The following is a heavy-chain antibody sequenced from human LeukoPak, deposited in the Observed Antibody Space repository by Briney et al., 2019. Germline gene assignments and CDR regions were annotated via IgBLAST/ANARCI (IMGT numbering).Heavy chain of an antibody. D-gene: IGHD3-10*01. V-gene: IGHV1-18*04. CDR3: ARDNHELLWFGELYPLDY. J-gene: IGHJ4*02. CDR2: ISAYNGNT. CDR1: GYTFTSYC. Sequence: ASVKVSCKASGYTFTSYCISWVRQAPGQGLEWMGWISAYNGNTNYAHKLQGRLTMTTDTSTSKVYMELRSLRSDDTAVYYCARDNHELLWFGELYPLDYWGQGPLVTVSS.